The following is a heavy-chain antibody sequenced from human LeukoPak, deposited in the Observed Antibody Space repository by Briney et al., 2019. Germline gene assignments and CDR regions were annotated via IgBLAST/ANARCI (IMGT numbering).Heavy chain of an antibody. CDR1: AGSISSNY. J-gene: IGHJ4*02. V-gene: IGHV4-59*08. CDR2: IHHSGST. Sequence: RASETLSLTCTVSAGSISSNYWNWIRQPPGKGLECIAYIHHSGSTNYNPSLKGRVTLSVDMSKNQFSLKLTSVTAADTAVYYWAGGGLVRGTGTVYPDYWGQGTLVTVSS. CDR3: AGGGLVRGTGTVYPDY. D-gene: IGHD3-16*01.